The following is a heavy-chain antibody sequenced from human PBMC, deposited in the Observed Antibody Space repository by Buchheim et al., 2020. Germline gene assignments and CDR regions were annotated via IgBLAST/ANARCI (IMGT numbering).Heavy chain of an antibody. CDR1: GGSISSYY. CDR3: ARKHNSSGWFYYYYGMDV. Sequence: QVQLQESGPGLVKPSETLSLTCTVSGGSISSYYWSWIRQPPGKGLEWIGYIYYSGSTNYNPSLKSRVTISVDTSKNQFSLKLSSVTAADTAVYYCARKHNSSGWFYYYYGMDVWGQGTT. D-gene: IGHD6-19*01. J-gene: IGHJ6*02. CDR2: IYYSGST. V-gene: IGHV4-59*01.